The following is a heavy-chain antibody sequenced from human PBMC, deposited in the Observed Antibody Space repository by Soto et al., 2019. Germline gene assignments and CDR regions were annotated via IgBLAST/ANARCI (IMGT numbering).Heavy chain of an antibody. CDR3: ARSDIVVVPAAAPFDY. J-gene: IGHJ4*02. CDR2: INPNSGGT. D-gene: IGHD2-2*01. Sequence: GASVKVSCKASGYTFTGYYMHWVRQAPGQGLEWMGWINPNSGGTNYAQKFQGRVTMTRDTSISTAYMELSRLRSDDTAVYYCARSDIVVVPAAAPFDYWGQGTLVT. CDR1: GYTFTGYY. V-gene: IGHV1-2*02.